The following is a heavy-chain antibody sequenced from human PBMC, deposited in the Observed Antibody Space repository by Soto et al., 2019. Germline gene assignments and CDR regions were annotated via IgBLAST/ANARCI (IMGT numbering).Heavy chain of an antibody. V-gene: IGHV3-23*01. CDR2: ISGSGGST. CDR3: AKDTPPSWQVGTMWWFGDVQGAFDI. D-gene: IGHD3-10*01. CDR1: GFTFSSYV. J-gene: IGHJ3*02. Sequence: EVQLLESGGGLVQPGGSLRLSCAASGFTFSSYVMSWVRQAPGKGLEWVSAISGSGGSTYYADSVKGRFTISRDNSKNTLYLQMNSLRAEDTAVYYCAKDTPPSWQVGTMWWFGDVQGAFDIWGQGTMVTVSS.